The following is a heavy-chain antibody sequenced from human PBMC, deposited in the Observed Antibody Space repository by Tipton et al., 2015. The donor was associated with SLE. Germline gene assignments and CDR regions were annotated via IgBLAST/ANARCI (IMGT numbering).Heavy chain of an antibody. CDR1: GGSISSHY. V-gene: IGHV4-59*11. Sequence: TLSLTCTVSGGSISSHYWSWIRQPPGKGLEWIGYIYYSGITNYNPSLKSRVTISVDTSKNQFSLKLSSVTAADTAVYYCARDKYYVSRGGFDYLGQVTLVTVSS. D-gene: IGHD3-22*01. CDR3: ARDKYYVSRGGFDY. J-gene: IGHJ4*02. CDR2: IYYSGIT.